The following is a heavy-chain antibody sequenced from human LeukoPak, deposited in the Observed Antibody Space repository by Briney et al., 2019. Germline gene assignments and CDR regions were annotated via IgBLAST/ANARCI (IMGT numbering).Heavy chain of an antibody. CDR3: ARGVKYSSSSGYYYYYMDV. Sequence: SETLSLTCAVYGGSFSGYYWSWIRQPPGKGLEWIGEINHSGSTNYNPSLKSRVTISVDTSKNQFSLKLSSVTAADTAVYYCARGVKYSSSSGYYYYYMDVWGKGATVTVSS. V-gene: IGHV4-34*01. D-gene: IGHD6-6*01. CDR1: GGSFSGYY. J-gene: IGHJ6*03. CDR2: INHSGST.